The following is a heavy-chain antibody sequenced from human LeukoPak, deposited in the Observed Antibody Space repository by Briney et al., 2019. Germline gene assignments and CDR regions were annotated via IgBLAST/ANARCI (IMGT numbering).Heavy chain of an antibody. D-gene: IGHD2-21*02. CDR3: VKDWRDESNCGGDCLQY. V-gene: IGHV3-23*01. CDR1: GFTFSAYS. Sequence: GGSLRLSCVASGFTFSAYSMTCVRQAPGKGLDWVSSISVSGGGTYYADSVRGRFTISRDNSKNTLYLHMNSLRAEDTAVYYCVKDWRDESNCGGDCLQYWGQGTLVTVSS. CDR2: ISVSGGGT. J-gene: IGHJ4*02.